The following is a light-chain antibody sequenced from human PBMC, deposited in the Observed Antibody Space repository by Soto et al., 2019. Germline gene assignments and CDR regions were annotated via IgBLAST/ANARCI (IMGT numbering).Light chain of an antibody. V-gene: IGKV1-39*01. CDR2: PAS. CDR3: QQYNSYWT. Sequence: DIQMTQSPSSLSASVGDRVTITCRASQSISTYLNWYQQKPGKAPKLLIYPASTLHSGVPSRFSGSGSGTEFTLTISSLQPDDFATYYCQQYNSYWTFGQGTKVDI. J-gene: IGKJ1*01. CDR1: QSISTY.